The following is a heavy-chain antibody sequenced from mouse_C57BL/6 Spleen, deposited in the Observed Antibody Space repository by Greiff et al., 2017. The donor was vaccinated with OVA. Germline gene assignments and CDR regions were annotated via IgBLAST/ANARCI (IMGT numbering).Heavy chain of an antibody. D-gene: IGHD3-2*02. Sequence: EVKLQESGPGLVKPSQSLSLTCSVTGYSITSGYYWNWIRQFPGNKLEWMGYISYDGSNNYNPSLKNRISITRDTSKNQFFLKLNSVTTEDTATYYCARDGGQLRLPFAYWGQGTLVTVSA. CDR3: ARDGGQLRLPFAY. CDR1: GYSITSGYY. CDR2: ISYDGSN. V-gene: IGHV3-6*01. J-gene: IGHJ3*01.